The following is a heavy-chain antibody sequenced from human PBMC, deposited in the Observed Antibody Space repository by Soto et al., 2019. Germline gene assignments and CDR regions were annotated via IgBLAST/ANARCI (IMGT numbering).Heavy chain of an antibody. CDR1: GFTFSSYA. Sequence: EVQLLESGGGLVQPGGSLRLSCAASGFTFSSYAMSWVRQAPGKGLEWVSAISGSGGSTYYADSVKGRFTISRDNSKNTLYLQMTSLRAEDTAVYYCAKIVGATILRYYYGMDVWGQGTTVTVSS. CDR2: ISGSGGST. D-gene: IGHD1-26*01. J-gene: IGHJ6*02. V-gene: IGHV3-23*01. CDR3: AKIVGATILRYYYGMDV.